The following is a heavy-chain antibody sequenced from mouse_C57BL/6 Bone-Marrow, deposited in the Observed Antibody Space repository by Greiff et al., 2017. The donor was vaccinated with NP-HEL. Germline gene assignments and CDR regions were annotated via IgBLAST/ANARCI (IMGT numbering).Heavy chain of an antibody. CDR3: STVVATEDY. V-gene: IGHV6-3*01. Sequence: EVMLVESGGGLVQPGGSMKLSCVASGFTFSNYWMNWVRQSPEKGLEWVAQIRLKSDNYATHYAESVKGRFTISRDDSKSSVYLQMNNLRAEDTGIYYCSTVVATEDYWGQGTTLTVSS. CDR2: IRLKSDNYAT. D-gene: IGHD1-1*01. J-gene: IGHJ2*01. CDR1: GFTFSNYW.